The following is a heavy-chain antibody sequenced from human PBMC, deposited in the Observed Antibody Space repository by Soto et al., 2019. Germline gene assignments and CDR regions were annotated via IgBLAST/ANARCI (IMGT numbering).Heavy chain of an antibody. D-gene: IGHD2-2*01. V-gene: IGHV3-21*01. Sequence: GGSLRLSCAASGFTFSSYSMNWVRQAPGKGLEWVSSISSSSSYIYYADSVKGRFTISRDNAKNSLYLQMNSLRAEDTAVYYCARDNMDKWYPAFDIWGQGTMVTVS. CDR2: ISSSSSYI. CDR3: ARDNMDKWYPAFDI. J-gene: IGHJ3*02. CDR1: GFTFSSYS.